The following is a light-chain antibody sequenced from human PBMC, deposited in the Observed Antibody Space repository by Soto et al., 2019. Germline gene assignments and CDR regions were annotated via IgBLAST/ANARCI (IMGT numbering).Light chain of an antibody. V-gene: IGLV1-36*01. CDR2: RDD. CDR3: ATWDVSLNGVV. Sequence: QSVLTQPPSVSAAPRQRVTISCSGAFSNIGDNGVNWYQQLPQKAPKLLIYRDDLLSSGVSDRFSGSKSGTSASLAISGLQSEDEAHDYCATWDVSLNGVVFGGGTKLTVL. CDR1: FSNIGDNG. J-gene: IGLJ2*01.